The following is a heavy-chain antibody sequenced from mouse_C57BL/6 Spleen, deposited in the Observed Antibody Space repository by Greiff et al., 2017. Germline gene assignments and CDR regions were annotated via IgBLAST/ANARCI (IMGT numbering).Heavy chain of an antibody. CDR2: ISSGGSYT. D-gene: IGHD2-1*01. J-gene: IGHJ2*01. Sequence: EVQVVESGGDLVKPGGSLKLSCAASGFTFSSYGMSWVRQTPDKRLEWVATISSGGSYTYYPDSVKGRFTISRDNAKNTLYLQMSSLKSEDTAMYYCAGGNHFDDWGQGTTLTVSS. CDR3: AGGNHFDD. CDR1: GFTFSSYG. V-gene: IGHV5-6*01.